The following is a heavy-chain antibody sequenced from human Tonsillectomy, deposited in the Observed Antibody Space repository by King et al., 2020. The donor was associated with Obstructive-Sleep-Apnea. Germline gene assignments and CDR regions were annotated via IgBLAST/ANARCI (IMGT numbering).Heavy chain of an antibody. CDR1: GGSFSGYY. V-gene: IGHV4-34*01. CDR3: ARVGVDCSSTSCSYGMDV. CDR2: INHSGST. Sequence: VQLQQWGAGLLKPSETLSLTCAVYGGSFSGYYWSWIRQPPGKGLEWIGEINHSGSTNYNPSLKSRVTISVDTSKNQFSLKLSSVTAADTAGYYCARVGVDCSSTSCSYGMDVWGQGTTVTVSS. D-gene: IGHD2-2*01. J-gene: IGHJ6*02.